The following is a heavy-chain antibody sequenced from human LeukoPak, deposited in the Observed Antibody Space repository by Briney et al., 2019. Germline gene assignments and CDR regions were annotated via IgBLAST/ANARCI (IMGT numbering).Heavy chain of an antibody. CDR1: GGSIRSSYYY. Sequence: SETLSLTCTVSGGSIRSSYYYWGWIRQPPGKGLEWIGSIYDSGSTYYNPSLKSRVTISVDTSKNQFSLKLNSVTAADTAVYYCARGPYSSSWTRWGQGTLVTVSS. J-gene: IGHJ4*02. V-gene: IGHV4-39*01. CDR3: ARGPYSSSWTR. D-gene: IGHD6-13*01. CDR2: IYDSGST.